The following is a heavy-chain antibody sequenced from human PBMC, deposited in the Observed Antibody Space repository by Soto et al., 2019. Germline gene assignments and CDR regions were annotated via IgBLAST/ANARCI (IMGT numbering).Heavy chain of an antibody. J-gene: IGHJ5*02. CDR3: AGNSNYYDSSGYYPTGFDP. V-gene: IGHV4-31*03. D-gene: IGHD3-22*01. CDR2: IYYSGST. Sequence: SETLSLTCTVSGGSISSGGYYWSWIRQHPGKGLEWIGYIYYSGSTYYNPSLKSRVTISVDTSKNQFSLKLSSVTAADTAVYYCAGNSNYYDSSGYYPTGFDPWGQGTLVTVSS. CDR1: GGSISSGGYY.